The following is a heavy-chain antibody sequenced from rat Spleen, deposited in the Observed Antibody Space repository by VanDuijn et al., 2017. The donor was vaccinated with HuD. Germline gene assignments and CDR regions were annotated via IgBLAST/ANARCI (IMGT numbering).Heavy chain of an antibody. J-gene: IGHJ4*01. V-gene: IGHV5S13*01. CDR3: ARHRTTEAPYVMDA. CDR1: GFTYSNYV. Sequence: EVQLVESGGGLVQPGRSLKLSCAASGFTYSNYVMAWFRQAPTKGLEWVASISTGGGKTYYRDSVKGRFTISRDYAKNTQYLQMDSLRSEDTATYYCARHRTTEAPYVMDAWGQGASVTVSS. CDR2: ISTGGGKT. D-gene: IGHD1-11*01.